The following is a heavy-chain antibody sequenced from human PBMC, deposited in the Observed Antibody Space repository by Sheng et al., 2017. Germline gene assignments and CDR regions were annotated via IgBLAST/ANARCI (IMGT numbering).Heavy chain of an antibody. V-gene: IGHV5-51*01. J-gene: IGHJ5*01. CDR1: GYDFTNYW. CDR3: ARLMSYCSGGTCFTTYNWFDS. CDR2: INPGDSEI. D-gene: IGHD2-15*01. Sequence: EVQLVQSGAEVKKPGESLNISCKASGYDFTNYWIGWVRQMPGKGLEWMGVINPGDSEIRYSPSFQDQVTMSADKSIATAYLQRSGLKASDTAMFYCARLMSYCSGGTCFTTYNWFDSWGQGTL.